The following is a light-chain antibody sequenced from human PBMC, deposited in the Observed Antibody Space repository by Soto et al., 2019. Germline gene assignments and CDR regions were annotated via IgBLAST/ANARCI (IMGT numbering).Light chain of an antibody. J-gene: IGKJ1*01. CDR2: GAS. V-gene: IGKV3-20*01. Sequence: EILLTQSPDNLSVSPGESATLSCRASQSVGPNLVWYQQKFGQAPRLLIYGASNRATGIPDRLSGSGSGTDFTLTISRLEPEDFAVYYCQQYGSSGTFGQGTKVDIK. CDR1: QSVGPN. CDR3: QQYGSSGT.